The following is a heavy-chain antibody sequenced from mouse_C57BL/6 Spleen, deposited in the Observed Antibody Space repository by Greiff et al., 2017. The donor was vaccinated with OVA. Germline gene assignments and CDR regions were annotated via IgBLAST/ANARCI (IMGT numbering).Heavy chain of an antibody. CDR2: ISDGGSYT. J-gene: IGHJ4*01. CDR3: ARRRYDFAMDY. D-gene: IGHD2-4*01. CDR1: GFTFSSYA. V-gene: IGHV5-4*03. Sequence: EVMLVESGGGLVKPGGSLKLSCAASGFTFSSYAMSWVRQTPEKRLEWVATISDGGSYTYYPDNAKNNLYLQMSHLKSEDTAMYYCARRRYDFAMDYWGQGTSVTVSS.